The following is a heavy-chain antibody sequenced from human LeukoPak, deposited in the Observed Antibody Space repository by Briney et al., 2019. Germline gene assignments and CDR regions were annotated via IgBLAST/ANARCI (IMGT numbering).Heavy chain of an antibody. D-gene: IGHD3-22*01. V-gene: IGHV3-30*04. CDR3: ARDVSVVVLSSTPTQIDY. CDR1: GFTFSRYA. J-gene: IGHJ4*02. CDR2: ISYDANDK. Sequence: GGSLRLSCGASGFTFSRYAMSWVRQAPGKGLEWVAVISYDANDKYYADSVKGRFTISRDNSKNTLYLQMNNLRAEDTAVYYCARDVSVVVLSSTPTQIDYWGQGTLVTVSS.